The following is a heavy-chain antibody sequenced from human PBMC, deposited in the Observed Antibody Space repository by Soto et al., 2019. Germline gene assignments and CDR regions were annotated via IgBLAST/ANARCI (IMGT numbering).Heavy chain of an antibody. D-gene: IGHD3-16*02. Sequence: SETLSLTCDVSGGSVRNYFWSWIRQPPAKGLEYIGFMHSSGTSNYNSTLKSRVTVSVDASKNQISLNLKSVTTVDTAVYYCARSGYPFKEVVWGQGILVTVSS. J-gene: IGHJ4*02. CDR2: MHSSGTS. V-gene: IGHV4-59*02. CDR3: ARSGYPFKEVV. CDR1: GGSVRNYF.